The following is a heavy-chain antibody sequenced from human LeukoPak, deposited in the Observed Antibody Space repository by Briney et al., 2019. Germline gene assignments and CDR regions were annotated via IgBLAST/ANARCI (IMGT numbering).Heavy chain of an antibody. CDR3: AKGDCGGDCYFFEY. D-gene: IGHD2-21*02. V-gene: IGHV3-30*02. CDR1: GFTFRNHG. J-gene: IGHJ4*02. Sequence: GGSLRLSCAASGFTFRNHGMHWVRQAPGKGLEWVAIIWYDGSATYYADSVKGRFTISRDNSKNTLYMQMNSLRPEDTAIYYCAKGDCGGDCYFFEYWGQGTLVTVSS. CDR2: IWYDGSAT.